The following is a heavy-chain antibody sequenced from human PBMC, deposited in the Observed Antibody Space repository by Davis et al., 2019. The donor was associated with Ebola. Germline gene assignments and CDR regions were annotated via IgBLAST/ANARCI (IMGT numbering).Heavy chain of an antibody. CDR3: ARDPIKHCTGGVCQGGVDY. D-gene: IGHD2-8*02. V-gene: IGHV1-2*02. CDR1: GYTFTGYY. CDR2: INPNSGGT. J-gene: IGHJ4*02. Sequence: ASVKVSRKASGYTFTGYYMHWVRQAPGQGLEWMGWINPNSGGTNYAQKLQGRVTMTTDTSTSTAYMELRSLRSDDTAVYYCARDPIKHCTGGVCQGGVDYWGQGTLVTVSS.